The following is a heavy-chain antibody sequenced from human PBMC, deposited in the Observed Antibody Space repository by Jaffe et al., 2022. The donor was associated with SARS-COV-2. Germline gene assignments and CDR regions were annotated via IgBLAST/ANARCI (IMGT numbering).Heavy chain of an antibody. V-gene: IGHV3-23*01. Sequence: EVQLLESGGGLVQPGGSLRLSCAASGFSFSNYAMNWVRQAPGKGLEWVSTISGSGTGTYYADSVKGRFTISRDNSKNTLYLQMNSLRAEDTAVYYCAKIPRPSGWYRFDYWGQGTLVTVSS. CDR2: ISGSGTGT. CDR1: GFSFSNYA. J-gene: IGHJ4*02. CDR3: AKIPRPSGWYRFDY. D-gene: IGHD6-19*01.